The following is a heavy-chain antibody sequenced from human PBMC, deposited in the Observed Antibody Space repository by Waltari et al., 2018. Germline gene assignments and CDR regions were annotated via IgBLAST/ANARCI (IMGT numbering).Heavy chain of an antibody. V-gene: IGHV4-39*07. J-gene: IGHJ4*02. CDR2: IYYSGST. Sequence: QLQLQESGPGLVKPSETLSLTCTVSGGSISSSSYYWGWIRQPPGKGLEWIGSIYYSGSTYYNPSLKSRVTISVDTSKNQFSLKLSSVTAADTAGYYCARDIRELQAFDYWGQGTLVTVSS. D-gene: IGHD1-26*01. CDR1: GGSISSSSYY. CDR3: ARDIRELQAFDY.